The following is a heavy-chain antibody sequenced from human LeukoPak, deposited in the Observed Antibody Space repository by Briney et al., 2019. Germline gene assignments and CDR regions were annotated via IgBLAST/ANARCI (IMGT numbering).Heavy chain of an antibody. CDR3: ARDPSGGYGWFDP. D-gene: IGHD3-22*01. V-gene: IGHV4-59*01. CDR2: IYYSGST. J-gene: IGHJ5*02. CDR1: GGSISSYY. Sequence: SETLSLTCKVSGGSISSYYWSWIRQPPGKGLEWIGYIYYSGSTNYNPSLKSRVTISVDTSKNQFSLKLSSVTAADTAVYYCARDPSGGYGWFDPWGQGTLVTVSS.